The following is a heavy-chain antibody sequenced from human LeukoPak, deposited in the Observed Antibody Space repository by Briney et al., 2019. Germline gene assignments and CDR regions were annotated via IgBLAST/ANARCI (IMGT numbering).Heavy chain of an antibody. V-gene: IGHV4-39*01. D-gene: IGHD2-2*01. J-gene: IGHJ3*02. CDR1: XXSYX. CDR3: ARLSCSSTSCFHTFDI. Sequence: XXSYXWGXIRXPXGKGLXXXXXVYYSGSTYYNPSLKSRVTISVDTSKNQFSLKLSSVTAADTAVYYCARLSCSSTSCFHTFDIWGQGTMVTVSS. CDR2: VYYSGST.